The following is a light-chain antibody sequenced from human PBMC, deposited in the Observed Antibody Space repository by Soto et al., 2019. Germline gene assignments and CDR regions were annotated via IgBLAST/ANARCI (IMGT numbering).Light chain of an antibody. Sequence: QSALTQPASVSGSPGQPITISCTGTSSDIGAYNYVSWYQQHPGKAPKLMIYEVTNRPSGISNRFSGSRSGNTASLSISGLQAEDEADYYCSSYSSAIAFVFGTGTKLTVL. J-gene: IGLJ1*01. CDR2: EVT. V-gene: IGLV2-14*01. CDR3: SSYSSAIAFV. CDR1: SSDIGAYNY.